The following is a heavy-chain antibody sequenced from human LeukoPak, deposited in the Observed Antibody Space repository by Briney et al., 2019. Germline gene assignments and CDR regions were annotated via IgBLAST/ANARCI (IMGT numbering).Heavy chain of an antibody. V-gene: IGHV3-9*01. Sequence: GGSLRLSCAASGFRFGDYTMHWVRQPPGKGLEWVAGMTWNNGNIAYADSVKGRFTISRDNPKNILYLQMNSLRAEDTAVYFCAKRGVVIRVILVGFHKEAYYIDSWGQGALVTVSS. CDR2: MTWNNGNI. J-gene: IGHJ4*02. D-gene: IGHD3-10*01. CDR1: GFRFGDYT. CDR3: AKRGVVIRVILVGFHKEAYYIDS.